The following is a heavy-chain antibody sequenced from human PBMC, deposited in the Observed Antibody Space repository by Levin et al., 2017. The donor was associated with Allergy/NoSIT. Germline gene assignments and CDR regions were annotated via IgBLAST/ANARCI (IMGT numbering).Heavy chain of an antibody. CDR2: ISRNSGSI. J-gene: IGHJ4*02. V-gene: IGHV3-9*01. D-gene: IGHD2-2*01. Sequence: PGGSLRLSCEASGFIFDDYAMHWVRLTPGKGLEWVSGISRNSGSINYADSVKGRFIISRDNAKNSLSLQMSSLRVEDTALYFCAKMYCSSIDCYPDYWGQGTRVTVSS. CDR1: GFIFDDYA. CDR3: AKMYCSSIDCYPDY.